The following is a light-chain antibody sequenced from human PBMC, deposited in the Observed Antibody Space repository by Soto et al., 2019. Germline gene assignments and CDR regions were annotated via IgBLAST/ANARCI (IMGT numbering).Light chain of an antibody. J-gene: IGLJ1*01. V-gene: IGLV2-8*01. Sequence: ALTQPPSASWSPGQSVTISFTGTTIDIGAYNYVSWYQQRPGKAPKLIIYEVTRRPSGVPDRIFGSKSYTTASLTVSGLQAEDEADYYCSSFAGTNSFVFGTGTKVTVL. CDR1: TIDIGAYNY. CDR3: SSFAGTNSFV. CDR2: EVT.